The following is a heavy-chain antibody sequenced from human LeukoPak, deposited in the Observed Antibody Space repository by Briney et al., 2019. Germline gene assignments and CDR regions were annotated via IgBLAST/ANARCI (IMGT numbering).Heavy chain of an antibody. CDR3: AKDRGVTTITGMDY. Sequence: GGSLRLSCAASGFTFTNYAMSWVRQAPGKGLEWVSGISGSGDSTYYTDSVKGRFTISRDNSKNTLYLQMNSLRAEDTAVYYCAKDRGVTTITGMDYWGQGTLVTVSS. CDR1: GFTFTNYA. CDR2: ISGSGDST. D-gene: IGHD5-12*01. V-gene: IGHV3-23*01. J-gene: IGHJ4*02.